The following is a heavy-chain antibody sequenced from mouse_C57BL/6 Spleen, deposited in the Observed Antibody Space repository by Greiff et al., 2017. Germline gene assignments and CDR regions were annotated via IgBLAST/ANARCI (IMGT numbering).Heavy chain of an antibody. CDR3: TRPGGFAY. CDR2: IDPETGGT. V-gene: IGHV1-15*01. J-gene: IGHJ3*01. CDR1: GYTFTDYE. Sequence: VQLQQSGAELVRPGASVTLSCKASGYTFTDYEMHWVKQTPVHGLEWIGAIDPETGGTAYNQKFKGKAILTADKSSSTAYMELRSLTSEDSAVYYWTRPGGFAYWGQGTLVTVSA.